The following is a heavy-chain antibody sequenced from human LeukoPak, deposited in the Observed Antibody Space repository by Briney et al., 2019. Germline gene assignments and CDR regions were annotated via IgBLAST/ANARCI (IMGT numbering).Heavy chain of an antibody. D-gene: IGHD3-10*01. CDR1: GGPISSGGYY. CDR3: ARASPSTMVRGVTWFDP. CDR2: IYYSGST. J-gene: IGHJ5*02. Sequence: PSETLSLTCTVSGGPISSGGYYWSWIRQHPGKGLEWIGYIYYSGSTYYNPSLKSRVTISVDTSKNQFSLKLSSVTAADTAVYYCARASPSTMVRGVTWFDPWGQGTLVTVSS. V-gene: IGHV4-31*03.